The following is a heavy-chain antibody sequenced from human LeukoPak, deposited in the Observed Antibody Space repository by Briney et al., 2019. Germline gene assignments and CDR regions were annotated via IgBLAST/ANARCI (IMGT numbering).Heavy chain of an antibody. CDR1: GYTFTGYY. V-gene: IGHV1-2*02. D-gene: IGHD2-2*02. CDR3: ARQVRGYCSSTSCYTPDSQIDY. Sequence: ASVKVSCKASGYTFTGYYMHWVRQAPGQGLEWMGWINPNSGGTNYAQKFQGRVTMTRDTSISTAYMELRRLRSDDTAVYYCARQVRGYCSSTSCYTPDSQIDYWGQGTLVTVSS. J-gene: IGHJ4*02. CDR2: INPNSGGT.